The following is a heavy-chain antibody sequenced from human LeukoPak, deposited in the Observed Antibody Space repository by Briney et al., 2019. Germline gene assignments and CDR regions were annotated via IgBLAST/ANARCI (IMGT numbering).Heavy chain of an antibody. CDR3: AKNGEVLSWFDP. Sequence: PGGSLRLSCAAPGFTFSSYAMSWVRQAPGRGLEWVSAISASGDRTYYADSVKGRFTISRDNSKNTLYLQMNSLRAEDTAVYSCAKNGEVLSWFDPWGQGTLVTVSS. V-gene: IGHV3-23*01. CDR1: GFTFSSYA. CDR2: ISASGDRT. J-gene: IGHJ5*02. D-gene: IGHD3-10*01.